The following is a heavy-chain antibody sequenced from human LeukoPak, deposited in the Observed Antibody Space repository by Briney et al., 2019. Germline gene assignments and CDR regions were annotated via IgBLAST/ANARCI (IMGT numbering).Heavy chain of an antibody. CDR1: GFTFDDYA. CDR2: ISWNSIGI. Sequence: GGSLRLSCVASGFTFDDYAMHWVRQVPGKGLEWVSGISWNSIGIGYADSVKGRFTISRDNARKSLYLQMSNLSPEDTALYYCVGAMIRGPSNIYYYYMDVWGKGTTVTVSS. V-gene: IGHV3-9*01. D-gene: IGHD3-10*01. CDR3: VGAMIRGPSNIYYYYMDV. J-gene: IGHJ6*03.